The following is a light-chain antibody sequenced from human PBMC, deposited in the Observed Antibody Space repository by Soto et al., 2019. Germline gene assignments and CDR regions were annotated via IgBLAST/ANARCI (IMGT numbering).Light chain of an antibody. J-gene: IGKJ5*01. CDR3: QQYNNWPIT. V-gene: IGKV3-15*01. CDR1: QSVLSN. CDR2: GAS. Sequence: RVLTQAPATLSEAPGARGTLSRRASQSVLSNLAWYQQKPGQAPRLLIYGASTRATGIPARFSGSGSGTEFTLTISSLQSEDFAIYYCQQYNNWPITFGQGTRLEIK.